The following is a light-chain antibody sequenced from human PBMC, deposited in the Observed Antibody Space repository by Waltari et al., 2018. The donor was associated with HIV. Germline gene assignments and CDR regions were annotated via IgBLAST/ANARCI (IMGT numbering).Light chain of an antibody. V-gene: IGKV2D-29*02. Sequence: DIVMTQTPPSLSVTPGQPASISCNSSQSLKHTDGKPYLYWYLQRPGQSPHVRSYEVSNRFPGVPDRFSGSGSGTHFTLKIARVAAEDVGSYYCMQSLHLLYTFGQGTTLEIK. J-gene: IGKJ2*01. CDR3: MQSLHLLYT. CDR2: EVS. CDR1: QSLKHTDGKPY.